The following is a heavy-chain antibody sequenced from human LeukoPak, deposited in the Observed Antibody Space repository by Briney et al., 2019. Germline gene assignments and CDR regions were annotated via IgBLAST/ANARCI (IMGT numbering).Heavy chain of an antibody. D-gene: IGHD3-3*01. CDR2: INSDGSST. J-gene: IGHJ3*02. CDR3: ARDGRAYYDFWKKWASRTTDDAFDI. CDR1: GFTFSSYW. V-gene: IGHV3-74*01. Sequence: PGGSLRLSCAASGFTFSSYWMHWVRQAPGKGLVWVSRINSDGSSTSYADSVKGRFTISRDNAKNTLYLQMNSLRAEDTAVYYCARDGRAYYDFWKKWASRTTDDAFDIWGQGTMVTVSS.